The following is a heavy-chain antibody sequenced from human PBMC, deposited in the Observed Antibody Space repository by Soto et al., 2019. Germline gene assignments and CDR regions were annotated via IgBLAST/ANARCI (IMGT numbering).Heavy chain of an antibody. CDR3: ARVSTYYYGSGRPRGSYYYYGMDV. J-gene: IGHJ6*02. Sequence: QVQLQESGPGLVKPSETLSLTCTVSGGSISSYYWSWIRQPPGKGLEWIGYIYYSGSTNYNPSLKSRVTISLDTSKNQFSLKLSSVTAADTAVYYCARVSTYYYGSGRPRGSYYYYGMDVWGQGTTVTVSS. D-gene: IGHD3-10*01. CDR2: IYYSGST. V-gene: IGHV4-59*01. CDR1: GGSISSYY.